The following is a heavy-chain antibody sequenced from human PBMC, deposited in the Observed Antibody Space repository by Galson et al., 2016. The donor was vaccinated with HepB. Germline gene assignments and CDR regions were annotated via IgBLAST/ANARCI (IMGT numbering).Heavy chain of an antibody. D-gene: IGHD5-12*01. J-gene: IGHJ4*02. CDR3: ARWLGGRNGCLDY. CDR2: IWFGGRNE. Sequence: SLRLSCAASGFTFRNNGMHWVRQAPGKGLEWVAFIWFGGRNENHAESVRGRFSISRDNSKNILYLQMNSLRAEDAAVYYCARWLGGRNGCLDYWGQGTLVTVSS. V-gene: IGHV3-33*01. CDR1: GFTFRNNG.